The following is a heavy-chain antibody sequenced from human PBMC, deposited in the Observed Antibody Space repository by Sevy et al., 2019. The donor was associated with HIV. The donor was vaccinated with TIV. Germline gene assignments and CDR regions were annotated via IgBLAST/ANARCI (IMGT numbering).Heavy chain of an antibody. J-gene: IGHJ4*02. D-gene: IGHD2-15*01. CDR2: MFYYGST. CDR3: ASLVDYCSYKRCHTGDY. CDR1: GGSIRSYY. Sequence: SETLSLTCSVSGGSIRSYYWSWIRQPPGKGLEWIGYMFYYGSTNYNPSLKSRVTMSLDTSKNQFSLNVSSVTAADTAVYYCASLVDYCSYKRCHTGDYWGQGTLVTVSS. V-gene: IGHV4-59*01.